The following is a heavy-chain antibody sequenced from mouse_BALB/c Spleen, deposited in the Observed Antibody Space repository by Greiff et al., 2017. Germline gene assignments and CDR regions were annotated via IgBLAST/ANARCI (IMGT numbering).Heavy chain of an antibody. V-gene: IGHV2-6*02. CDR1: GFSFTSYV. D-gene: IGHD1-1*01. CDR2: IWSDGST. Sequence: QVQLQQSGPDLVAPSQSLSITCTVSGFSFTSYVVHWVRQHPGKGLEWLVVIWSDGSTTYNSALKSRLSISKDNSKSQVFLKMNSLQTDDTAMYYCARGGYYGAMDYWGQGTSVTVSS. CDR3: ARGGYYGAMDY. J-gene: IGHJ4*01.